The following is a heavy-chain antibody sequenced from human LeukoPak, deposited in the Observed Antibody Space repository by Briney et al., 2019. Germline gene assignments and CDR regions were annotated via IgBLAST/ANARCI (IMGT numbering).Heavy chain of an antibody. Sequence: GASVKVSCKASGYTFTSYYMHWVRQAPGQGLEWMGIINPSGGSTSYAQKFQGGVTMTRDMSTSTVYMELSSLRSEDTAVYYCATNQIHWTSGYFDYWGQGTLVTVSS. J-gene: IGHJ4*02. CDR3: ATNQIHWTSGYFDY. V-gene: IGHV1-46*01. CDR1: GYTFTSYY. D-gene: IGHD1-1*01. CDR2: INPSGGST.